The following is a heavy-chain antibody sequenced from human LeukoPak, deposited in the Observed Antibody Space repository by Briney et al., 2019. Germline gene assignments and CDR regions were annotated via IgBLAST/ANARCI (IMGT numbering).Heavy chain of an antibody. CDR3: AKDFVVVPGLVNYFDS. V-gene: IGHV3-23*01. Sequence: GGSLRLSCAASGFTFSSYGMSWVRQAPGKGLEWVSVIGGSGGDTYYADSVKGRFTISRDNSKNRLYLRMNSLRAEDTALYYCAKDFVVVPGLVNYFDSWGQGTLVTVSS. CDR1: GFTFSSYG. J-gene: IGHJ4*02. CDR2: IGGSGGDT. D-gene: IGHD2-2*01.